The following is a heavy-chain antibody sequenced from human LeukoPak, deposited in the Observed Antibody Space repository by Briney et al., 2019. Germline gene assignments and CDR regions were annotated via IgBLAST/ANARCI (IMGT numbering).Heavy chain of an antibody. V-gene: IGHV3-21*01. CDR1: GFTFSSYS. Sequence: GGSLRLSCAASGFTFSSYSMNWVRQAPGKGLEWVSSISSSSSYIYYADSVKGRFTISRDNAKNSLYLQMNSLRAEDTAVYYCARVGRYFDWDMLAFDIWGQGTMVTVSS. D-gene: IGHD3-9*01. CDR2: ISSSSSYI. J-gene: IGHJ3*02. CDR3: ARVGRYFDWDMLAFDI.